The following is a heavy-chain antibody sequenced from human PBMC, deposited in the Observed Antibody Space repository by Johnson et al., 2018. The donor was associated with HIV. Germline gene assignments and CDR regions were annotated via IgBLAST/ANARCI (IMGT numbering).Heavy chain of an antibody. V-gene: IGHV3-20*01. D-gene: IGHD6-6*01. CDR3: ARLEYSSVSPLLGAFDI. CDR1: GFMVADYG. Sequence: VQLVESGGGVVRPGGSLRLSCAVSGFMVADYGMSWVRQVPGKGLEWVSGINWNGGSKGYADSAKGRFTISRDNDRNSLYLHMNRLIAEDTALYHCARLEYSSVSPLLGAFDIWGQGTMVTGSS. CDR2: INWNGGSK. J-gene: IGHJ3*02.